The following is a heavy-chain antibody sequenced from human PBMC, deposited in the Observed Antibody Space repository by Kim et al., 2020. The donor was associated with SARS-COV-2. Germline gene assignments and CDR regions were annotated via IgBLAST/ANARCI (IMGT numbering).Heavy chain of an antibody. D-gene: IGHD3-9*01. J-gene: IGHJ4*02. Sequence: SVKGRFTISRDDSKNTLYLQRTSLRAEDTAVYYCAREGYFDWLSSLDYWGQGTLVTVSS. V-gene: IGHV3-30*07. CDR3: AREGYFDWLSSLDY.